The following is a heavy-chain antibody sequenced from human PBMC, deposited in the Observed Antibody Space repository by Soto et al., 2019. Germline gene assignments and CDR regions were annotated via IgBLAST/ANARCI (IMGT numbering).Heavy chain of an antibody. CDR3: ARAKKNWFDP. J-gene: IGHJ5*02. CDR2: ISDSGSTI. CDR1: GFTFSDYY. V-gene: IGHV3-11*01. Sequence: QVQLVESGGGLVKPGGSLRLSCAASGFTFSDYYMTWIRQAPGKGLEWVSWISDSGSTIHYADPVKGRFTISRDNAKNSLYLQMNSLRAEDTAVFYCARAKKNWFDPWGQGTLVTVSS.